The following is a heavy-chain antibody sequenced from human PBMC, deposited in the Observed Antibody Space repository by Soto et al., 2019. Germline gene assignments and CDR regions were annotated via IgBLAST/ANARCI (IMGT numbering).Heavy chain of an antibody. CDR1: GYTFTSYY. CDR2: INPSGGGT. D-gene: IGHD2-2*01. Sequence: QVQLVQSGAEVKKPGASVKVSCKTSGYTFTSYYIHWVRQAPGQGLEWMGIINPSGGGTTYAQKFHGRVTMTRDTSTNTVYMDLSSLRSEDTAVYYCAGKYQLPTADYYYGLDVWGQGTTVTVSS. J-gene: IGHJ6*02. CDR3: AGKYQLPTADYYYGLDV. V-gene: IGHV1-46*01.